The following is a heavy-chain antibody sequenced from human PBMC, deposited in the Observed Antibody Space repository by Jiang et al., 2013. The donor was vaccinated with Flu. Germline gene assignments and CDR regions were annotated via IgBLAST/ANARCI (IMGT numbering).Heavy chain of an antibody. CDR3: ARVYRNRQYVDY. J-gene: IGHJ4*02. V-gene: IGHV1-3*04. Sequence: SGAEVKKPGASMKVSCKASGYTFSSYSIHWVRQAPGQRLEWMGWIDTGKGNTKYSQNFQGRVTITRDTSASTAYMEPSSLTSEDTAVYYCARVYRNRQYVDYWGPGTLGHRLL. CDR1: GYTFSSYS. D-gene: IGHD2-8*01. CDR2: IDTGKGNT.